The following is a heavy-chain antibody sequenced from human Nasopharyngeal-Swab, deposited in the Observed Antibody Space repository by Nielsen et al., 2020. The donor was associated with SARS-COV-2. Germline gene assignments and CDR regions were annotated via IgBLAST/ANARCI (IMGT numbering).Heavy chain of an antibody. Sequence: GESLKISCVASGFTFSTSGMHWVRQAPGKGLEWVAFIKNDGSNKYHGDSVKGRFTISRDNSKNTLYLQMNSLRAEDTAVYYCAKPGLSSSSWAHFFDYWGQGTLVTVSS. V-gene: IGHV3-30*02. D-gene: IGHD6-6*01. CDR3: AKPGLSSSSWAHFFDY. CDR2: IKNDGSNK. CDR1: GFTFSTSG. J-gene: IGHJ4*02.